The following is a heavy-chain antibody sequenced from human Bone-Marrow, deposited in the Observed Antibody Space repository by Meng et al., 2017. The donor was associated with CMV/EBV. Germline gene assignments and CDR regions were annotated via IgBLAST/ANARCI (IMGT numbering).Heavy chain of an antibody. CDR1: GDSVSSNNVA. D-gene: IGHD3-9*01. V-gene: IGHV6-1*01. CDR3: ARDLQGFDWFQNWFGP. CDR2: TYYRSKWYN. J-gene: IGHJ5*02. Sequence: SETLSLTCAISGDSVSSNNVAWNWIRQSPSRGLEWLGRTYYRSKWYNDYGVSVKSRITIKPDISKNQFSLHLNSVTPEDTAVYYCARDLQGFDWFQNWFGPWGQGNLVTVSS.